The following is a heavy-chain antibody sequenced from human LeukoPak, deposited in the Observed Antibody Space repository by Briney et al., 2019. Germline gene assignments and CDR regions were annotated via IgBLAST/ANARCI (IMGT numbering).Heavy chain of an antibody. V-gene: IGHV4-59*12. CDR1: GGSIRNYY. CDR3: AREYRDYGDYDGARTTRYYFDY. Sequence: SETLSLTCSVSGGSIRNYYWSWIRQPPGKGLEWIAYFYHSGNINYNPSLKSRVTISVDTSKNQFSLKLSSVTAADTAVYYCAREYRDYGDYDGARTTRYYFDYWGQGTLVTVSS. J-gene: IGHJ4*02. CDR2: FYHSGNI. D-gene: IGHD4-17*01.